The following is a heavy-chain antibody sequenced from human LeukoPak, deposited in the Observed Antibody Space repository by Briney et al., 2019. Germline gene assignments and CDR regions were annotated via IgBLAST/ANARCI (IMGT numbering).Heavy chain of an antibody. CDR2: ITSSGSTV. D-gene: IGHD3-10*01. J-gene: IGHJ6*03. V-gene: IGHV3-48*04. CDR1: GFTFSSYT. CDR3: ARVGSSSKYYYYMDV. Sequence: GGSLRLSCAASGFTFSSYTMNWVRQAPGKGLEWVSYITSSGSTVYYADSVKGRFTISRDNAKNSLYLQMQSPTAEDTAVYFCARVGSSSKYYYYMDVGGKGTTVTVSS.